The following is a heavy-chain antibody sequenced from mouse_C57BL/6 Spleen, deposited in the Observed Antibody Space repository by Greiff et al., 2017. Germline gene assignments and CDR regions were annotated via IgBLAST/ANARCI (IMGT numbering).Heavy chain of an antibody. CDR1: GYTFTSYW. Sequence: QVQLQQSGAELVKPGASVKLSCKASGYTFTSYWMHWVKQRPGQGLEWIGVIYPKSGNTNYNEKFKGKATLTVDKSTSTAYMQLSSLTSEDSAVYFCASTREQRGCFDFGGRGTGVTVSA. CDR3: ASTREQRGCFDF. J-gene: IGHJ1*03. D-gene: IGHD2-12*01. V-gene: IGHV1-64*01. CDR2: IYPKSGNT.